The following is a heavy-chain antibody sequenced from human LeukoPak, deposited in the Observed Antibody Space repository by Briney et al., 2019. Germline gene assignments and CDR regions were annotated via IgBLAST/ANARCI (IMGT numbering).Heavy chain of an antibody. CDR1: GYTFTSYA. CDR3: ARGTVGATAAGSFDI. Sequence: VASAKVSCKASGYTFTSYAMNWVRQAPGQGLEWMGWINTNTGNPTYAQGFTGRFVFSLDTSVSTAYLQISSLKAEDTAVYYCARGTVGATAAGSFDIWGQGTMVTVSS. CDR2: INTNTGNP. D-gene: IGHD1-26*01. J-gene: IGHJ3*02. V-gene: IGHV7-4-1*02.